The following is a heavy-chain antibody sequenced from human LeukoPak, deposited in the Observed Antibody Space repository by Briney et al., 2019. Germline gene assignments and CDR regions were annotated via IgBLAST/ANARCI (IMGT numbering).Heavy chain of an antibody. CDR2: ISVSGGST. V-gene: IGHV3-23*01. D-gene: IGHD2-2*01. Sequence: GGSLRLSCAASGFTFSSYAMSWVRQAPGKGLEWVSAISVSGGSTYYADSVKGRFTISRDNSKNTLYLQMDSLRAGDTAVYYCAKNRHRLPSDYWGQGTLVTVSS. CDR3: AKNRHRLPSDY. J-gene: IGHJ4*02. CDR1: GFTFSSYA.